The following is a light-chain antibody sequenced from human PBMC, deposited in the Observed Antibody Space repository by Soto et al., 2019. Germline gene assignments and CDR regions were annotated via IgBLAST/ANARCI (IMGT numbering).Light chain of an antibody. V-gene: IGKV1-5*03. Sequence: DIHMTQSPSTLSASVGDRDTITCRASQSISIWLAWYQQKPGKAPNLLIYKTSSLETGVPSRFSGSGSGTELTLTISSLQPDDFATYYCQHWNDYSWTFGQGTKVEVK. CDR3: QHWNDYSWT. CDR2: KTS. J-gene: IGKJ1*01. CDR1: QSISIW.